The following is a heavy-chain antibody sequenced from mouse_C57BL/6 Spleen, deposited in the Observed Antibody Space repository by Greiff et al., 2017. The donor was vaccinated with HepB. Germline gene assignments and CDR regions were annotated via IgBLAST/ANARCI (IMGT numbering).Heavy chain of an antibody. V-gene: IGHV1-82*01. CDR3: ARSSYYGSSYGYFDY. CDR2: IYPGDGDT. D-gene: IGHD1-1*01. CDR1: GYAFSSSW. J-gene: IGHJ2*01. Sequence: QVQLQQSGPELVKPGASVKISCKASGYAFSSSWMNWVKQRPGKGLEWIGRIYPGDGDTNYNGKFKGKATLTADKSSSTAYMQLSSLTSEDSAVYFCARSSYYGSSYGYFDYWGQGTTLTVSS.